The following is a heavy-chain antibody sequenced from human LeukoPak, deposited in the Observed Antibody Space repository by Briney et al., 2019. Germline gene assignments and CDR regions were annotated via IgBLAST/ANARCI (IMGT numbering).Heavy chain of an antibody. CDR3: ARGYSSSWYVDYYYYMDV. CDR2: IYYSGST. CDR1: GGSISSYY. J-gene: IGHJ6*03. Sequence: NSSETLSLTCTVSGGSISSYYWSWIRQPPGKGLEWIGYIYYSGSTNYNPSLKSRVTISVDTSKNQFSLKLSSVTAADTAVYYCARGYSSSWYVDYYYYMDVWGKGTTVTVSS. D-gene: IGHD6-13*01. V-gene: IGHV4-59*01.